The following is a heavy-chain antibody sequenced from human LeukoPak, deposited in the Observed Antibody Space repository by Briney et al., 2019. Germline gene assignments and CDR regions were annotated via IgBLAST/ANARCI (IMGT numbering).Heavy chain of an antibody. CDR1: GFTFSSYA. D-gene: IGHD6-19*01. Sequence: GGSLRLSCASSGFTFSSYAMSWVRQAPGKGLEWVSAISGSGASTYYADSVKGRFTISRDNSKNTLYLQINSLRAEDTAVYYCAGGVYSSGWYQHWGQGTLVTVSS. CDR3: AGGVYSSGWYQH. V-gene: IGHV3-23*01. CDR2: ISGSGAST. J-gene: IGHJ4*02.